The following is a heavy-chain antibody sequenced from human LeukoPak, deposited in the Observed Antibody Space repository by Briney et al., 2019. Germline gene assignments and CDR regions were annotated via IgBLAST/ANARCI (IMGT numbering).Heavy chain of an antibody. CDR2: IRSKAYGGTT. D-gene: IGHD6-13*01. CDR3: TREMVAAAGSWSDYYYYGMDV. V-gene: IGHV3-49*04. Sequence: GSLRLSCTASGFTFGDYAMSWVRQAPGKGLEWVGFIRSKAYGGTTEYAASVKGRFTISRDDSKSIAYLQMNSLKAEDSAVYYCTREMVAAAGSWSDYYYYGMDVWGKGTTVTVSS. J-gene: IGHJ6*04. CDR1: GFTFGDYA.